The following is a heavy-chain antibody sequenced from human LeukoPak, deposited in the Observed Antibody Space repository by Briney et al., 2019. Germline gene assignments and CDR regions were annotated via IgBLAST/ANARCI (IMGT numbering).Heavy chain of an antibody. CDR3: ARIDSSGYYYYFDY. D-gene: IGHD3-22*01. J-gene: IGHJ4*02. V-gene: IGHV1-69*05. Sequence: GATVKVSCKASGGTFSSYAISWVRQAPGQGLEWMGGIIPIFGTANCAQKFQGRVTITTDESTSTAYMELSSLRSEDTAVYYCARIDSSGYYYYFDYWGQGTLVTVSS. CDR1: GGTFSSYA. CDR2: IIPIFGTA.